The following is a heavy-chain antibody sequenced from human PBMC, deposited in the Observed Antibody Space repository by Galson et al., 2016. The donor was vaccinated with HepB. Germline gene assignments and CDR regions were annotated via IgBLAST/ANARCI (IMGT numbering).Heavy chain of an antibody. CDR2: IIPSLAIE. Sequence: SVKVSCKASGGTFNSYSLSWVRQAPGQGLEWVGRIIPSLAIEKHAQKFQGRVTISVDKSASTAYMELRSLRSEDTAVYYCTRDAIMITYGVMDVWGKGTTVTVSS. CDR1: GGTFNSYS. D-gene: IGHD3-16*01. V-gene: IGHV1-69*04. CDR3: TRDAIMITYGVMDV. J-gene: IGHJ6*03.